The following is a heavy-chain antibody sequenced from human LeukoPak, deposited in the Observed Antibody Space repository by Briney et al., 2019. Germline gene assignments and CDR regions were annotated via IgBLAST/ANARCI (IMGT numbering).Heavy chain of an antibody. Sequence: PGGSLRLSCAASGFTFDDYAMHWVRQAPGKGLEWISLISGDGDSTYYADSVKGRFTISRDNSKNTLYLQMNSLRAEDTAVYYCAKAFTVTRVYNCLDPWGQGTLVTVSS. D-gene: IGHD4-17*01. J-gene: IGHJ5*02. CDR2: ISGDGDST. CDR1: GFTFDDYA. V-gene: IGHV3-43*02. CDR3: AKAFTVTRVYNCLDP.